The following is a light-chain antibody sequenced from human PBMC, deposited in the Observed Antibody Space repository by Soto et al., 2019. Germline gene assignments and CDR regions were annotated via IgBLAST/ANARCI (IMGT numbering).Light chain of an antibody. Sequence: DIQMTQSPSSLSASVGDRVTITCQASQGISNYVNWYQQKPGKAPKLLIYDAANLETGVPSRFSGSGSGTDFTFSIINLQPDDIATYYWQQYDNVMDTFGQGTKLEIK. CDR3: QQYDNVMDT. V-gene: IGKV1-33*01. CDR2: DAA. CDR1: QGISNY. J-gene: IGKJ2*01.